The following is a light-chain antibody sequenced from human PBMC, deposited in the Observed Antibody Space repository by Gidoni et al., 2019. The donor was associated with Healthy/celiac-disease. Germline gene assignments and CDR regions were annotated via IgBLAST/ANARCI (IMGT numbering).Light chain of an antibody. CDR3: QQSYSTSWS. J-gene: IGKJ2*04. CDR1: QSISST. CDR2: AAS. V-gene: IGKV1-39*01. Sequence: DIQMTQSPSSLSAAVGDRVTITCRASQSISSTLNWYQQKPGKAPKLLIYAASSLQSGVPSRFSGRGSGTDFTLTISSLRTEDFAKYYCQQSYSTSWSFGQGTKLEIK.